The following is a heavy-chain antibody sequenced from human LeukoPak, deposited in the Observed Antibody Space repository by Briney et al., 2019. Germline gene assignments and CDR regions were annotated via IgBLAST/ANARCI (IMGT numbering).Heavy chain of an antibody. D-gene: IGHD4-17*01. CDR3: ARSNGDYNWFDP. V-gene: IGHV4-38-2*01. CDR2: IYYSGST. Sequence: PSKTLSLTCAVSGYSISSGYYWGWIRQPPGKGLEWIGTIYYSGSTYYNPSLKSRVTISVDTSKNQFSLKLSSVTAADTAVYYCARSNGDYNWFDPWGQGTLVTVSS. CDR1: GYSISSGYY. J-gene: IGHJ5*02.